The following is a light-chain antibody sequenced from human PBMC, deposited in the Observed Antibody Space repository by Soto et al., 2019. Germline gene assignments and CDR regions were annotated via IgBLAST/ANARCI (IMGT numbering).Light chain of an antibody. V-gene: IGKV3-20*01. CDR3: QQYGSSPLT. CDR2: GAS. J-gene: IGKJ4*01. CDR1: QSVSSSY. Sequence: EIVLTQSPDTLSLSPGERATLSCRASQSVSSSYLAWYQQKPGQAPSLLIYGASNRATGIPDRFSCSGSVTDFTLTISRLEPEDFAVYYGQQYGSSPLTFGGGTKVEIK.